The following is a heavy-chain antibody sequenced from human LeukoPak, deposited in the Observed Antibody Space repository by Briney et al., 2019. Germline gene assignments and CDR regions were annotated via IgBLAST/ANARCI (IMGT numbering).Heavy chain of an antibody. Sequence: GGSLRLSCTASGFTFTSYGMHWVRQAPGKGLEWVTVISYDGSNKYFADSVKGRFTISRDNSKNTLFLQMNSLRAEDTAVYYCAKDMTQFWTGPDYWGQGTLVTVSS. CDR3: AKDMTQFWTGPDY. CDR2: ISYDGSNK. CDR1: GFTFTSYG. V-gene: IGHV3-30*18. J-gene: IGHJ4*02. D-gene: IGHD3/OR15-3a*01.